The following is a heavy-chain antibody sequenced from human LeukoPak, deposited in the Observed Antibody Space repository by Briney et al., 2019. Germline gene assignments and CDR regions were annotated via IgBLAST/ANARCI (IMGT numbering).Heavy chain of an antibody. D-gene: IGHD4-17*01. V-gene: IGHV1-2*02. Sequence: ASVKVSCKASGYTFTGYYMHWVRQAPGQGLERMGWINPNSGGTNYAQKFQGRVTMTRDTSISTAYMELSRLRSGGPAVYYCARAFTVTTQSGAFDTWGQGTMVTVSS. CDR3: ARAFTVTTQSGAFDT. CDR1: GYTFTGYY. CDR2: INPNSGGT. J-gene: IGHJ3*02.